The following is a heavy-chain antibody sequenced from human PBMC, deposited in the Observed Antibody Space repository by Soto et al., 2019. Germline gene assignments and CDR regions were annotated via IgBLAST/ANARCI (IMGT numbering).Heavy chain of an antibody. V-gene: IGHV3-9*01. Sequence: SLRLSCAASGFTFDDYAMHWVRQAPGKGLEWVSGISWNSGSIGYADSVKGRFTISRDNAKNSLYLQMNSLRAEDTALYYCGKDMSPRMGGSWSGEYYYYYMDVWGKGTTVTVSS. CDR3: GKDMSPRMGGSWSGEYYYYYMDV. CDR1: GFTFDDYA. D-gene: IGHD6-13*01. J-gene: IGHJ6*03. CDR2: ISWNSGSI.